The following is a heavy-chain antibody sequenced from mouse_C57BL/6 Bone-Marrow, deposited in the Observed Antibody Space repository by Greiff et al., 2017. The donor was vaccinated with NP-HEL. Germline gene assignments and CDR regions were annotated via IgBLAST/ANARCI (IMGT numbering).Heavy chain of an antibody. CDR2: IYPGSGNS. CDR3: AREDYYGSTFDD. CDR1: GYTFTDYY. V-gene: IGHV1-76*01. D-gene: IGHD1-1*01. J-gene: IGHJ2*01. Sequence: QVQLQQSGAELVRPGASVKLSCKASGYTFTDYYINWVKQRPGQGLEWIARIYPGSGNSYYNEKFKGKATLTAEKSSSTAYMQLSSLTSEDSAVYVCAREDYYGSTFDDWGQGTTLTVSS.